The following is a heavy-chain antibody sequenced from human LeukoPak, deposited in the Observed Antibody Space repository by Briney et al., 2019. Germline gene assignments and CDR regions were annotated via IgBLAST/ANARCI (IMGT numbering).Heavy chain of an antibody. J-gene: IGHJ3*02. D-gene: IGHD3-22*01. CDR1: GFTFSSYW. Sequence: PGGSLRLSCAASGFTFSSYWMRWVRQAPGKGLEWVANIKQDGSEKYYVDSVKGRFTISRDNAKNSLYLQMNSLRAEDTAVYYCARVLNYYDSSGCLHDAFDIWGQGTMVTVSS. V-gene: IGHV3-7*01. CDR2: IKQDGSEK. CDR3: ARVLNYYDSSGCLHDAFDI.